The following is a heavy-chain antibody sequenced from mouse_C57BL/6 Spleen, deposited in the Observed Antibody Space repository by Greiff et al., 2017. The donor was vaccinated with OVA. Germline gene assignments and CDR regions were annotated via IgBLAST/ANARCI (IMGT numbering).Heavy chain of an antibody. CDR2: IDPSDSYT. Sequence: QVQLQQPGAELVRPGTSVKLSCKASGYTFTSYWMHWVKQRPGQGLEWIGVIDPSDSYTNYNQKFKGKATLTVDTSSSTAYMQLSSLTSEDSAVYYCERGGYGSSYEYFDDWGTGTTVTVSS. V-gene: IGHV1-59*01. CDR3: ERGGYGSSYEYFDD. CDR1: GYTFTSYW. J-gene: IGHJ1*03. D-gene: IGHD1-1*01.